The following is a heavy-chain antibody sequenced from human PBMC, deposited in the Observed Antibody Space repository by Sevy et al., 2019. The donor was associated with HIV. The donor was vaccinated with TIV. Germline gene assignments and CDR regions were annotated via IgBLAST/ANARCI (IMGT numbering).Heavy chain of an antibody. CDR3: ARGDLGYCSGGSCYHAFDI. CDR1: GGTFSSYA. CDR2: IFPIFGTA. Sequence: ASVKVSCKASGGTFSSYAISWVRQAPGQGLEWMGGIFPIFGTANYAQKFKGRVTITADKSTSTAYMELGSLRSEDTAVYYCARGDLGYCSGGSCYHAFDIWGQGTMVTVSS. J-gene: IGHJ3*02. V-gene: IGHV1-69*06. D-gene: IGHD2-15*01.